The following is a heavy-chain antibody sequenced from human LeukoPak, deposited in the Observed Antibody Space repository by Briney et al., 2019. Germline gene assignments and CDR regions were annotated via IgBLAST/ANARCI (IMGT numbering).Heavy chain of an antibody. CDR1: GGSISSGGYY. CDR3: ARGTNHPNSSSWYRGAYYYYYMDV. J-gene: IGHJ6*03. CDR2: IYYSGST. V-gene: IGHV4-31*03. Sequence: SQTLFLTCTVSGGSISSGGYYWSWIRQHPGKGLEWIGYIYYSGSTYYNPSLKSRVTISVDTSKNQFSLKLSSVTAADTAVYYCARGTNHPNSSSWYRGAYYYYYMDVWGKGTTVTVSS. D-gene: IGHD6-13*01.